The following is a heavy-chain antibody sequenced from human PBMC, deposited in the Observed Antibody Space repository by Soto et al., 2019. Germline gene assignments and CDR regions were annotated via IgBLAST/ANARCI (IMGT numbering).Heavy chain of an antibody. Sequence: GGSLRLSCAASGFSFSTYAMGWLRQAPGKELEWVSAISGNGGSTYYADSVKGRFTISRDNSKNTLYLLMNSLRADDTAVYYRAKENTGWYSNWGQGTLVTVSS. V-gene: IGHV3-23*01. J-gene: IGHJ4*02. D-gene: IGHD6-19*01. CDR3: AKENTGWYSN. CDR2: ISGNGGST. CDR1: GFSFSTYA.